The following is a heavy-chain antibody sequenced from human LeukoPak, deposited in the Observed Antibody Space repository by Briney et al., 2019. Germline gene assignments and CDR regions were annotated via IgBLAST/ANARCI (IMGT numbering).Heavy chain of an antibody. J-gene: IGHJ6*03. CDR3: VRHRLEYYGSGSCMDV. V-gene: IGHV4-31*03. Sequence: SETLSLTCTISGGSISSGGYYWSWIRQHPGKGLEWIGYIYYSGSTYYNPSLKSRVTISVDTSKNQFSLKLTSVTAADTAVYYCVRHRLEYYGSGSCMDVWGKGTTVTVSS. CDR1: GGSISSGGYY. CDR2: IYYSGST. D-gene: IGHD3-10*01.